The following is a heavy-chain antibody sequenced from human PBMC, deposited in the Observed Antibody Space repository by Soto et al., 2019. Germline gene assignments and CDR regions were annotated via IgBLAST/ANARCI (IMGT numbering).Heavy chain of an antibody. D-gene: IGHD4-17*01. V-gene: IGHV3-23*01. CDR3: AKDAVSGDGIWLLDS. J-gene: IGHJ4*02. Sequence: GGSLRLSCAASGFIFENFGMSWVRQAPGKGLEWISSISGSGFKKYYADSVKGRFTISRDNSKSTVYLELNNLSAEDTAVYHCAKDAVSGDGIWLLDSWGQGTVVTVSS. CDR2: ISGSGFKK. CDR1: GFIFENFG.